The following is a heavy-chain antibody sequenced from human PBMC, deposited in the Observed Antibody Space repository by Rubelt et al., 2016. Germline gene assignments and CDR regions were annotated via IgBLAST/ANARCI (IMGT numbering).Heavy chain of an antibody. CDR1: GFTFSSYG. V-gene: IGHV3-33*06. J-gene: IGHJ4*02. CDR2: IWYDGSNK. Sequence: LVACGGGVVQPGRSLRLSCAASGFTFSSYGMHWVRQAPGKGLEWVAVIWYDGSNKYYADSVKGRFTISRDNSKNTLYLQMNSLRAEDTAVYYCAKGGRGAAADYFDYWGQGTLVTVSS. CDR3: AKGGRGAAADYFDY. D-gene: IGHD6-13*01.